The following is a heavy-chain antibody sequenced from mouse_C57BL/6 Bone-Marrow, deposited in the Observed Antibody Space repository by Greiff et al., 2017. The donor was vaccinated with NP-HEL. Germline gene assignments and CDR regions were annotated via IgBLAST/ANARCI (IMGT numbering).Heavy chain of an antibody. V-gene: IGHV7-3*01. CDR1: GFTFTDYY. J-gene: IGHJ4*01. CDR3: ARSQLTEKDYAMEY. CDR2: IRNKANGYTT. D-gene: IGHD4-1*01. Sequence: EVKLVESGGGLVQPGGSLSLSCAASGFTFTDYYMSWVRQPPGKALEWLGFIRNKANGYTTEYSASVKGRFTISRDNSQSILYLQMNTLRAEDSATYYCARSQLTEKDYAMEYWGQGTSVTVSS.